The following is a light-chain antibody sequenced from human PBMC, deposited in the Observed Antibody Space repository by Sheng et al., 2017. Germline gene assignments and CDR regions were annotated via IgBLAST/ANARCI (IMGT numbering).Light chain of an antibody. CDR2: GAS. V-gene: IGKV3-20*01. CDR3: QQFGSSPPWT. CDR1: QTISSSY. Sequence: EIVLTQSPGTLSLSPGERATLSCRASQTISSSYLAWYQQKPGQPPSLLIYGASNRATGVPDRFSGSGSGTDFTLTISRLEPEDFAVYYCQQFGSSPPWTFGQGTKVGNQT. J-gene: IGKJ1*01.